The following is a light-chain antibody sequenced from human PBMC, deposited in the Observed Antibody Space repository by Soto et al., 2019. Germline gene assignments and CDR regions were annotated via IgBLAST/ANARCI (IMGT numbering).Light chain of an antibody. CDR3: ATWDSSRSAVV. V-gene: IGLV1-51*02. CDR1: SSNIENNY. Sequence: SVLTQPPSVSAAPGQKVTISCSGSSSNIENNYVAWYQQLPGTAPKFFIYENNKRPSGIPDRFSGSKSGTSATLGITGLQTGDEADYYCATWDSSRSAVVFGGGTKLTVL. J-gene: IGLJ2*01. CDR2: ENN.